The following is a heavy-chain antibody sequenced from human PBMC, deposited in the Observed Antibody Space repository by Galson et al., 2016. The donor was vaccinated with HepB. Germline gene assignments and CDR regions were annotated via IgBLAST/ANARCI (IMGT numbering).Heavy chain of an antibody. Sequence: SETLSLTCTVSGGSISYSNYYWGWVRQPPGTGLEWLGGIYYTGKTYYNPSLKSRVTISVDTTKNQFSLKLSSVTATDTAIYYCARPMFSDYYTLFHYWGQGILVTVSS. D-gene: IGHD5/OR15-5a*01. J-gene: IGHJ4*02. V-gene: IGHV4-39*01. CDR3: ARPMFSDYYTLFHY. CDR2: IYYTGKT. CDR1: GGSISYSNYY.